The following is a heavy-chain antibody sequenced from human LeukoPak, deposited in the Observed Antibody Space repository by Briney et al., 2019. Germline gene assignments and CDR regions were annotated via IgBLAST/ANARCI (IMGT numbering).Heavy chain of an antibody. V-gene: IGHV3-23*01. Sequence: GGSLRLSCAASGFTFSTYAMSWFRQAPGKGLEWVSAISGSGGSTYQSDSVKGRFTISRDNSKNTLYLQMNSLRVEDTAVYYCAKSQSSGWLYYFDYWGQGILVTVSS. D-gene: IGHD6-19*01. J-gene: IGHJ4*02. CDR2: ISGSGGST. CDR3: AKSQSSGWLYYFDY. CDR1: GFTFSTYA.